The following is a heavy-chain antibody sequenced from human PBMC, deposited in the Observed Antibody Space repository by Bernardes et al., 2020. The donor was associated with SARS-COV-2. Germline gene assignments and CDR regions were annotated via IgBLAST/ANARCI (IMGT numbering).Heavy chain of an antibody. CDR2: TYTTGDT. Sequence: SETLSLTCTVSGGSVNRGDYYWAWIRQSAGKGLEWIGRTYTTGDTNYNPSLKSRISISLDTSKNQVSLKLRSVTAADTAVYYCAREMEQNYDILTETLKFYYAMDVWGQGTTVTVSS. V-gene: IGHV4-61*02. CDR3: AREMEQNYDILTETLKFYYAMDV. D-gene: IGHD3-9*01. CDR1: GGSVNRGDYY. J-gene: IGHJ6*02.